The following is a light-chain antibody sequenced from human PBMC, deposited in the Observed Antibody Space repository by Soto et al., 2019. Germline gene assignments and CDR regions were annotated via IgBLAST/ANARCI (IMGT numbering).Light chain of an antibody. V-gene: IGLV2-14*01. CDR1: SSDVGGYNY. J-gene: IGLJ1*01. CDR2: DVS. Sequence: ALTQPASVSGSPGQSITISCTGTSSDVGGYNYVSWYQQHPGKAHKLMIYDVSNRPSGVSNRFSGSKSGNTASLTISGLQAEDEADYYCSSYTSSSTLFYVFGTGTKVTVL. CDR3: SSYTSSSTLFYV.